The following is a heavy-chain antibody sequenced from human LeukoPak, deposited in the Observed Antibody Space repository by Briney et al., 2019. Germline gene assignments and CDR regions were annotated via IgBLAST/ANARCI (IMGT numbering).Heavy chain of an antibody. CDR3: ARGGGEGGYAWGY. Sequence: GGSLRLSCAASGFTVSSNYLSWVRQAPGRGLECVSVIYSGGSTYYADSVKGRFTISRDNSKNTLYLQMNSLRAEDTAVYYCARGGGEGGYAWGYWGQGTLLTVSS. CDR1: GFTVSSNY. V-gene: IGHV3-66*01. D-gene: IGHD5-12*01. J-gene: IGHJ4*02. CDR2: IYSGGST.